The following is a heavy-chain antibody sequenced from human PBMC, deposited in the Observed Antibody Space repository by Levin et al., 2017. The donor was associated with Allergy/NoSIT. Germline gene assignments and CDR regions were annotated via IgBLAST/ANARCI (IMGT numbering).Heavy chain of an antibody. CDR3: ARSGVAGYYYYGMDV. CDR2: IYSGGST. D-gene: IGHD6-19*01. V-gene: IGHV3-53*01. Sequence: PGGSLRLSCAASGFTVSSNYMSWVRQAPGKGLEWVSVIYSGGSTYYADSVKGRFTISRDNSKNTLYLQMNSLRAEDTAVYYCARSGVAGYYYYGMDVWGQGTTVTVSS. CDR1: GFTVSSNY. J-gene: IGHJ6*02.